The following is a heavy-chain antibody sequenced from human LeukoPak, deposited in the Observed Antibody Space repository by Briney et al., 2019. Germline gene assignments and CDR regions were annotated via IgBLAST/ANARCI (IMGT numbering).Heavy chain of an antibody. J-gene: IGHJ5*02. CDR1: GYTFTSYY. CDR3: ARGPLSMVRGVIIGLNWFDP. V-gene: IGHV1-8*03. D-gene: IGHD3-10*01. Sequence: GASVKVSCKASGYTFTSYYMHWVRQAPGQGLEWMGWMNPNSGNTGYAQKFQGRVTITRNTSISTAYMELSSLRSEDTAVYYCARGPLSMVRGVIIGLNWFDPWGQGTLVTVSS. CDR2: MNPNSGNT.